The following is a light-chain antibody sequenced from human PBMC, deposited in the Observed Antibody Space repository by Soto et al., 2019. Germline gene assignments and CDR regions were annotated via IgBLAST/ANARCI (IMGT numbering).Light chain of an antibody. CDR2: EDN. CDR3: QSYDNSGWV. CDR1: SGSIASNY. V-gene: IGLV6-57*03. J-gene: IGLJ3*02. Sequence: NFMLTQPHSVSESPGKTVTISCTRSSGSIASNYVQWYQQRPGSAPTTVIYEDNQRPSGVPDRFSGAFDSSSNSASLTISGLKTEDEAEYYCQSYDNSGWVFGGGTKLTVL.